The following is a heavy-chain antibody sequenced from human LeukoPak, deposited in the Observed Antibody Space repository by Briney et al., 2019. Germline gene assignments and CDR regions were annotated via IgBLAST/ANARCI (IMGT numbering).Heavy chain of an antibody. D-gene: IGHD3-10*01. CDR1: GGSFSGYY. J-gene: IGHJ6*03. CDR2: INHSGST. V-gene: IGHV4-34*01. CDR3: ARGRLLWSQTGYYYMDV. Sequence: SETLSLTCAVYGGSFSGYYWRWIRQPPGKGLEWIGEINHSGSTNYNPSLKSRVTISVDTSKNQFSLKLSSVTAADTAVYYCARGRLLWSQTGYYYMDVWGKGTTVTLSS.